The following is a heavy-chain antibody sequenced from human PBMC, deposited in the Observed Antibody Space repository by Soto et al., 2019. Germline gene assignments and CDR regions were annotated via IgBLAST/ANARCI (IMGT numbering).Heavy chain of an antibody. CDR2: ISSSSSTI. CDR3: ARDHCSSTRCLGGDYYYYMDV. Sequence: EVQLVGSGGGLVQPGGSLRLSCAASGFTFSSYSMNWVRQAPGKGLEWVSYISSSSSTIYYADSVKGRFTISRDNAQNSLYLQMNSLRAEDTAVYYCARDHCSSTRCLGGDYYYYMDVWGKGTTVTVSS. V-gene: IGHV3-48*01. J-gene: IGHJ6*03. D-gene: IGHD2-2*01. CDR1: GFTFSSYS.